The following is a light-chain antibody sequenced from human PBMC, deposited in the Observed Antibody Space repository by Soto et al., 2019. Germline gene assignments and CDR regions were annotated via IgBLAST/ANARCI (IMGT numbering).Light chain of an antibody. J-gene: IGKJ4*01. CDR1: QSINSW. CDR2: KAS. CDR3: QQYNDYRLT. V-gene: IGKV1-5*03. Sequence: DVPMTQSPSTLSASVGDRVTITCRASQSINSWLAWYQLKPGKAPNLLIYKASSLESGVPSRFSGSGSGTEFTLTISSLQPDDFATYYCQQYNDYRLTFGGGTKVEIK.